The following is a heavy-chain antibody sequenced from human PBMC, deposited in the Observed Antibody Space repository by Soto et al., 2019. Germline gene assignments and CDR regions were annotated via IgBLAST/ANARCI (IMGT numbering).Heavy chain of an antibody. V-gene: IGHV1-69*02. CDR1: GGTFSSYT. J-gene: IGHJ6*03. CDR3: AAGLRFLEWPKYYYYYMDV. Sequence: ASVKVSCKASGGTFSSYTISWVRQAPGQGLEWMGRIIPILGIANYAQKFQGRVTITADKSTSTAYMELSSLRSEDTAVHYCAAGLRFLEWPKYYYYYMDVWGKGTTVTVSS. CDR2: IIPILGIA. D-gene: IGHD3-3*01.